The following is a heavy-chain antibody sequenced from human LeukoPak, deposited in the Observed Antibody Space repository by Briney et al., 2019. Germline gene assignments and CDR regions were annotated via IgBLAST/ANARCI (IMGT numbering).Heavy chain of an antibody. Sequence: GGSLRLSCAASGFTFSDHYMDWVRQAPGKGLEWVGRTRNKANSYTTEYAASVKGRFTISRDDSKNSLYLQMNSLKTEDTAVYYCAREVGYNWNDLGDAFDIWGQGTMVTVSS. V-gene: IGHV3-72*01. J-gene: IGHJ3*02. CDR1: GFTFSDHY. CDR2: TRNKANSYTT. CDR3: AREVGYNWNDLGDAFDI. D-gene: IGHD1-1*01.